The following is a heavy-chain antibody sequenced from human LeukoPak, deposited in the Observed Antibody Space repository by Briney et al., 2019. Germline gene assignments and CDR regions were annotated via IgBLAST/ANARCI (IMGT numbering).Heavy chain of an antibody. J-gene: IGHJ4*02. V-gene: IGHV3-9*01. CDR1: GFTFVDYA. CDR3: AKDGRYDTTGYYDY. CDR2: ISWNSGRI. D-gene: IGHD3-22*01. Sequence: GRSLRLSCAAYGFTFVDYAMHGVRQAPGKGLEWVSGISWNSGRIAYADSVKGRFTISRDNAKNSLFLQMNSLRAEDTALYYCAKDGRYDTTGYYDYWGQGTLVTVSS.